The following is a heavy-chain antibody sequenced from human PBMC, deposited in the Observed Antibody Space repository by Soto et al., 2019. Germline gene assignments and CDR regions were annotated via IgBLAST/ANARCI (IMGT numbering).Heavy chain of an antibody. J-gene: IGHJ5*02. V-gene: IGHV1-69*08. CDR1: GGTFSSYT. Sequence: QVQLVQSGAEVKKPGSSVKVSCKASGGTFSSYTISWVRQAPGHGLEWMGSIIPILGRANYAQKFQGRVTIPADKSTRTSDLELSSLSSEATAVYYGARVGEYWFDPWGQGSLVTVSS. CDR2: IIPILGRA. CDR3: ARVGEYWFDP. D-gene: IGHD3-10*01.